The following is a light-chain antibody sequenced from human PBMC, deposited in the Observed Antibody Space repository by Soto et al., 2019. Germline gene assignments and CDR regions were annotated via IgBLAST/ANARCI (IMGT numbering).Light chain of an antibody. CDR3: SSYTSSNTYV. J-gene: IGLJ1*01. V-gene: IGLV2-18*02. Sequence: QSALTQPPSVSGSPGHSVAISCTGTSSDVGSYNRVSWYQQPPGSAPKLMIYDVSNRPSGVPDRFSGSESGNASSLTISGLQAEDEADYYCSSYTSSNTYVVGTGTKLTVL. CDR2: DVS. CDR1: SSDVGSYNR.